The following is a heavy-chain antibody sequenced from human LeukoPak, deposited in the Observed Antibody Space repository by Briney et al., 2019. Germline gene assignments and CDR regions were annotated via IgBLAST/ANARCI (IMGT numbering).Heavy chain of an antibody. V-gene: IGHV3-11*04. CDR2: ISSSGSTI. CDR1: GFTFSDYY. CDR3: ARDRDYYDSSGYYPLDAFDI. J-gene: IGHJ3*02. Sequence: GGSLRLSCAASGFTFSDYYMSWIRQAPGKGLEWVSYISSSGSTIYYADSVKGRFTISRDNAKNSLYLQMNSLRAEDTAVYYCARDRDYYDSSGYYPLDAFDIWGQGTMVTVSS. D-gene: IGHD3-22*01.